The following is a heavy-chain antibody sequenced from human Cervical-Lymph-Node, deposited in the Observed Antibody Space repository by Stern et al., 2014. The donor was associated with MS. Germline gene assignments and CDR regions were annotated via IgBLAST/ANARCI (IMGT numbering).Heavy chain of an antibody. V-gene: IGHV3-21*06. D-gene: IGHD6-13*01. J-gene: IGHJ4*02. CDR3: WIAAAISGDDFYY. CDR2: ISSSMKYI. CDR1: GFTFSDFT. Sequence: VQLVASGGGLVKPGGSLGLSCAASGFTFSDFTMHWVRQAPGRGLEWVSSISSSMKYIFYAESVKGRFTVSRDNAKNSLHLQMSSLRSDDTAVYYCWIAAAISGDDFYYWGQGTLVNVSS.